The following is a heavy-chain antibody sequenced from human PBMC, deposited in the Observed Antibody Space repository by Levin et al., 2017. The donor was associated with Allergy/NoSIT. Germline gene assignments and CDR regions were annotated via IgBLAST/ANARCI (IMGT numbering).Heavy chain of an antibody. J-gene: IGHJ6*02. CDR2: INDSGST. CDR3: ARGRRAAGFRSTPANRHAGYGMDG. D-gene: IGHD6-13*01. V-gene: IGHV4-34*01. CDR1: GGSFSGYD. Sequence: SETLSLTCAVYGGSFSGYDWSWIRQPPGKGLEWIGEINDSGSTNYNPSLKSRVTISVDTSKNQFSLKLSSVTAADTAVYYCARGRRAAGFRSTPANRHAGYGMDGWGQGTTVTVSS.